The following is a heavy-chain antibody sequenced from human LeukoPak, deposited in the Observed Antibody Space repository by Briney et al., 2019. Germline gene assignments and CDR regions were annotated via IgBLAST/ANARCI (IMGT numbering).Heavy chain of an antibody. CDR3: AGGIEAGVLGEY. CDR2: INPSGAST. CDR1: GDTFTSYY. J-gene: IGHJ4*02. Sequence: SVKVSCKASGDTFTSYYLHWVRQAPGHGLEWMGIINPSGASTSYAQKFQGRLTMTKDTSTSTVYMELSSLRSEDTAVYYWAGGIEAGVLGEYWGQGTLVTVSS. D-gene: IGHD6-13*01. V-gene: IGHV1-46*01.